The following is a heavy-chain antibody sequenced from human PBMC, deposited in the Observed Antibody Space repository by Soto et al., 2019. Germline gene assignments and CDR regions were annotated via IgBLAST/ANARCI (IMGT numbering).Heavy chain of an antibody. CDR3: AKDGVARNGDWDCFDP. CDR2: IHGEGAGT. J-gene: IGHJ5*02. CDR1: GFTFRNYA. V-gene: IGHV3-23*01. Sequence: EVQLLESGGGLVQQGGSVRLSCAASGFTFRNYAMTWVRQAPGKGLEWVSSIHGEGAGTYYAASVKGRFTVSRDDSKETLALHMSGPRVNDPAVYSCAKDGVARNGDWDCFDPWGQGTLVTVAS. D-gene: IGHD6-19*01.